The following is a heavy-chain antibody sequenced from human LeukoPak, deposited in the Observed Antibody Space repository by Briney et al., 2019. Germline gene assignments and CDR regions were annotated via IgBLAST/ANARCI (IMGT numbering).Heavy chain of an antibody. V-gene: IGHV1-18*01. CDR3: ARSVYSGSRGSYFDH. J-gene: IGHJ4*02. D-gene: IGHD1-26*01. Sequence: GASVKVSCKASGYSFSSKDISWVRQAPGQGLEWMGRISTHNGNGDYAQKVQGRVTMTADTSTSTAYMELESLRSDDTALYYCARSVYSGSRGSYFDHWGQGTLVTVSS. CDR1: GYSFSSKD. CDR2: ISTHNGNG.